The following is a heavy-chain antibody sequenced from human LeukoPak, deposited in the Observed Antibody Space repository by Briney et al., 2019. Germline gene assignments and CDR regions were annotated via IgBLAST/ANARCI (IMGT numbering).Heavy chain of an antibody. V-gene: IGHV3-74*01. CDR1: GFTFSSYW. CDR3: AKGVTTGLGYYFDY. CDR2: INTDGSST. D-gene: IGHD4-17*01. Sequence: GGSLRLSCAASGFTFSSYWMHWVRQAPGKGLVWVSRINTDGSSTSYADSVKGRFTISRDNAKNTLYLQMNSLRAEDTAVYYCAKGVTTGLGYYFDYWGQGTLVTVSS. J-gene: IGHJ4*02.